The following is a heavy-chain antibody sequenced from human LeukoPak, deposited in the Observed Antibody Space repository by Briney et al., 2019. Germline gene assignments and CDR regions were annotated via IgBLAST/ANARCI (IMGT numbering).Heavy chain of an antibody. D-gene: IGHD3-10*01. V-gene: IGHV3-30-3*01. CDR1: GFTSSSYA. CDR2: ISYDGSNK. Sequence: GGSLRLSCAASGFTSSSYAMPWVRQAPGKGLEWVAVISYDGSNKYYADSVKGRFTISRDNSKNTLYLQMNSLRAEDTAVYYCARDAYYYGSGSRSKFDYWGQGTLVTVSS. J-gene: IGHJ4*02. CDR3: ARDAYYYGSGSRSKFDY.